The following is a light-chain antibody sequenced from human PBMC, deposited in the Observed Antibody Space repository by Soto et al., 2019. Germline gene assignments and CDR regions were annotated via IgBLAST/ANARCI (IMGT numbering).Light chain of an antibody. CDR3: QQYNTYPWT. J-gene: IGKJ1*01. Sequence: DIQMTQSPSTLTASVGDRVTITCRASQSINNWLAWYQQKPGKAPKLLIYDASSLESGVPSRFSGSGTGTELTLTISSLQPDDFATYYCQQYNTYPWTFGQGTKVDIK. CDR1: QSINNW. CDR2: DAS. V-gene: IGKV1-5*01.